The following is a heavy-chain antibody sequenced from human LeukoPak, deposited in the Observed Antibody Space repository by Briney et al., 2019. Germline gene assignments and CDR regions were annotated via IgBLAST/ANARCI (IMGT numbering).Heavy chain of an antibody. CDR3: ARSDVLLWFGESTPYYMDV. V-gene: IGHV4-39*01. CDR1: GGSISSSSYY. J-gene: IGHJ6*03. CDR2: IYYSGST. D-gene: IGHD3-10*01. Sequence: SETLSLTCTVSGGSISSSSYYWGWIRQPPGKGLEWTGSIYYSGSTYYNPSLKSRVTISVDTSKNQFSLKLSSVTAADTAVYYCARSDVLLWFGESTPYYMDVWGKGTTVTISS.